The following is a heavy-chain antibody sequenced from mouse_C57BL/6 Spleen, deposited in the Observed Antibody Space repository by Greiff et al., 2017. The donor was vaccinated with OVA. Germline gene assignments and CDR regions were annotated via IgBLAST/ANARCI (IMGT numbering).Heavy chain of an antibody. Sequence: VQLQQSVAELVRPGASVKLSCTASGFNIKNTYMHWVKQRPAQGLEWIGWIDHANGNTKYAPTFQGKATITVDTSSNTASLQLSSLTSEDTAIYYCALNYEGALDDWGQGTSVTVSS. CDR1: GFNIKNTY. J-gene: IGHJ4*01. D-gene: IGHD2-1*01. CDR3: ALNYEGALDD. V-gene: IGHV14-3*01. CDR2: IDHANGNT.